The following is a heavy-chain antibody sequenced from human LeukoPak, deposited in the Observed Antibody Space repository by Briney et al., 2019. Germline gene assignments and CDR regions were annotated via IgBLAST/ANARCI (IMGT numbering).Heavy chain of an antibody. D-gene: IGHD1-26*01. CDR3: ARLRGLYSDTNRYQTALDC. CDR2: ISWNSGSI. J-gene: IGHJ4*02. Sequence: GGSLRLSCAASGFTFDDYAMHWVRQAPGKGLEWVSGISWNSGSIGYADSVKGRFTISRDNAKNSLYLQMNSLRAEDKAVYYCARLRGLYSDTNRYQTALDCWGQGTLVTVSS. CDR1: GFTFDDYA. V-gene: IGHV3-9*01.